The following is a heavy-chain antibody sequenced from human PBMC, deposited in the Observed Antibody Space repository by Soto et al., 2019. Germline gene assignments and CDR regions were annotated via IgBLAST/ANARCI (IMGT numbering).Heavy chain of an antibody. V-gene: IGHV3-9*01. CDR3: AKDIRDGYNDPIHYYYGMDV. CDR2: ISWNSGSI. J-gene: IGHJ6*02. Sequence: DVQLVESGGGLVQPGRSLRLSCAASGFTFDDYAMHWVRQAPGKGLEWVSGISWNSGSIGYADSVKGRFTISRDNAKNSLYLQMNSLRAEDTALYYCAKDIRDGYNDPIHYYYGMDVWGQGTTVTVSS. D-gene: IGHD5-12*01. CDR1: GFTFDDYA.